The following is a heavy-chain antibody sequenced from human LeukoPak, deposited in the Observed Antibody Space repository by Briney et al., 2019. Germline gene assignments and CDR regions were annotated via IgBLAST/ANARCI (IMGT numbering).Heavy chain of an antibody. J-gene: IGHJ4*02. CDR3: GRAMTD. V-gene: IGHV3-7*03. D-gene: IGHD2-21*02. Sequence: GGSLRLPCAASGFTFSSSWMHWVPQAPGKGLEWVANINQDGSERYYVDSVKGRFSISRDNAKNSLFLQMDSLRAEDTAVYYCGRAMTDWGQGILVTVSS. CDR2: INQDGSER. CDR1: GFTFSSSW.